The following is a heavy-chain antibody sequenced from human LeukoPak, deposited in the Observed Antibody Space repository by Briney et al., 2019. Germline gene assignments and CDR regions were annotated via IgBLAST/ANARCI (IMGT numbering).Heavy chain of an antibody. CDR1: GYTLTELS. V-gene: IGHV1-24*01. CDR2: FDPEDGET. J-gene: IGHJ4*02. D-gene: IGHD6-19*01. Sequence: GASVKVSCKVSGYTLTELSMHWVRQAPGKGLEWVGGFDPEDGETIYAQKFQGRVTMTEDTSTDTAYMELSSLRSEDTAVYYCATPYSSGWYFDYWGQGTLVTVSS. CDR3: ATPYSSGWYFDY.